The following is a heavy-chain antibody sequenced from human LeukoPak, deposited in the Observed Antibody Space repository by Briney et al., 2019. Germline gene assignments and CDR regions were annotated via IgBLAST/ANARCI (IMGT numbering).Heavy chain of an antibody. CDR3: ARFVSGSGWSTGGYTWFDS. Sequence: SETLSLTCAVYGGSFSGYYWSWIRQPPGKGLEWMGEINHSGSTNYNPSLKSRFTISVDTSQNQFILKLSSVAAADTAVYYGARFVSGSGWSTGGYTWFDSWGQGTLVTVSS. J-gene: IGHJ5*01. CDR1: GGSFSGYY. V-gene: IGHV4-34*01. CDR2: INHSGST. D-gene: IGHD6-19*01.